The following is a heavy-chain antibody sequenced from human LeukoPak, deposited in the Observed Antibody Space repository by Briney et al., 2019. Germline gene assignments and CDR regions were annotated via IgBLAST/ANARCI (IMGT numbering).Heavy chain of an antibody. V-gene: IGHV1-18*01. Sequence: ASVKVSCKASGYTLTSYGISWVRQAPGQGLEWMGWISAHNGNTNYAQKLQGRVTMTTDTSTSTAYMELRSLRSDDTAVYYCARVRGKHPGGYEFDYWGQGTLVTVSS. CDR2: ISAHNGNT. D-gene: IGHD5-12*01. CDR1: GYTLTSYG. CDR3: ARVRGKHPGGYEFDY. J-gene: IGHJ4*02.